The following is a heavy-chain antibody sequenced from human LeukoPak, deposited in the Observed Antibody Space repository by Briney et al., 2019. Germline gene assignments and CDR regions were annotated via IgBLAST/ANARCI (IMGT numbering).Heavy chain of an antibody. V-gene: IGHV3-66*01. J-gene: IGHJ4*02. CDR2: IYSGGST. D-gene: IGHD6-19*01. CDR1: GFTVSSNY. CDR3: ARDLGSSGWYREWGFAY. Sequence: GGSLRLSCAASGFTVSSNYMSWVRQAPGKGLEWVSVIYSGGSTYYADSVKGRFTISRDNSKNTLYLQMNSLRAEDTAVYYCARDLGSSGWYREWGFAYWGQGTLVTVSS.